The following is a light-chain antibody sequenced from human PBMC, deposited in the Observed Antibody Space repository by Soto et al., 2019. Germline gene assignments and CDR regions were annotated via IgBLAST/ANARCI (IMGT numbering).Light chain of an antibody. CDR2: KDS. Sequence: SYELTQPPSVSVSPGQTARITCSGDALPKQYAYWYQQKPGQAPVLVIYKDSERPSGIPERFSGSSSGTTVTLTISGVQAEDEADYYCQSADSSGTYHGWVFGGGTKVTVL. J-gene: IGLJ3*02. V-gene: IGLV3-25*03. CDR1: ALPKQY. CDR3: QSADSSGTYHGWV.